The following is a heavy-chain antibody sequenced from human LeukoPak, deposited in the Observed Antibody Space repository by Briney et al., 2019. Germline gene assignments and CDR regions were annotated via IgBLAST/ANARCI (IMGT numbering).Heavy chain of an antibody. J-gene: IGHJ6*02. CDR2: ISYDGSNK. Sequence: GGSLRLSCAASGFTFSSYGMHWVRQAPGKGLEWVAVISYDGSNKYYADSVKGRFTISRDNSKNTLYLQMNSLRAEDTAVYYCARPVGGNGMDVWGQGTTVTVSS. CDR1: GFTFSSYG. V-gene: IGHV3-30*03. D-gene: IGHD1-26*01. CDR3: ARPVGGNGMDV.